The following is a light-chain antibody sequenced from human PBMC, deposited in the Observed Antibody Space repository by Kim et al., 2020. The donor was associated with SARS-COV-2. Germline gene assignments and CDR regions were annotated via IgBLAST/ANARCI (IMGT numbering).Light chain of an antibody. CDR1: QSVSSN. CDR2: GAS. V-gene: IGKV3-15*01. CDR3: QQYNNWPLYS. J-gene: IGKJ2*03. Sequence: VCPGERATHPCLHSQSVSSNLAWYQQKPGQAPRLRIYGASTRATGIPARFSGSGSGTEFTLTLSSLQSEDCAVYYCQQYNNWPLYSLGQGTKLEI.